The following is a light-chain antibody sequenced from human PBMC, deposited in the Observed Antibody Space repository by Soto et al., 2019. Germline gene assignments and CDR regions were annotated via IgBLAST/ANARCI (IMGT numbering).Light chain of an antibody. CDR2: GAS. Sequence: IQMTPSPTAVSASVGDRVTITGRASQGISNYLAWFQQRPGEVPKRLIYGASSLQSGVPSRFSGSGSGTEFTLTISSLQPEDFAPYYCLQHNSYPFTVAGGTKVDIK. CDR1: QGISNY. V-gene: IGKV1-17*03. CDR3: LQHNSYPFT. J-gene: IGKJ4*01.